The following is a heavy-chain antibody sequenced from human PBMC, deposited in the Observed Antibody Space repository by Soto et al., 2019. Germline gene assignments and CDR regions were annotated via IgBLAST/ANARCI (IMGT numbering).Heavy chain of an antibody. J-gene: IGHJ4*02. V-gene: IGHV5-51*01. CDR3: ARPSDMVRGVIIRSGFDY. Sequence: EVQLVPSGAEVKKPGESLKISCKGSGYSFTSYWIGWVRQMPGKGLEWMGIIYPGDSDTRYSPSFQGQVTISADKSISTAYLQWSSLKASDTAMYYCARPSDMVRGVIIRSGFDYWGQGTLVTVSS. CDR1: GYSFTSYW. CDR2: IYPGDSDT. D-gene: IGHD3-10*01.